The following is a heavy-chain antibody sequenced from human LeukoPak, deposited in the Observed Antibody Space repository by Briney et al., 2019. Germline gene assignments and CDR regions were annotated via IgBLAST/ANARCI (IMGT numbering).Heavy chain of an antibody. Sequence: GGSLRLSCAASGFTISSYYMAWVRQAPGKGLEWVSVIYHSGNTDYADSVKGRFTISRDNSKNTVYLQMSSLRAGDTAVYYCARVRVTGYSNFAYWGQGTLVTVSS. J-gene: IGHJ4*02. CDR2: IYHSGNT. CDR1: GFTISSYY. D-gene: IGHD3-9*01. V-gene: IGHV3-53*01. CDR3: ARVRVTGYSNFAY.